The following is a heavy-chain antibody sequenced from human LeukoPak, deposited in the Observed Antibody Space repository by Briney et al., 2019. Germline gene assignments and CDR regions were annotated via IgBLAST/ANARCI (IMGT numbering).Heavy chain of an antibody. CDR3: AKDFNPRYSSGWFFDY. Sequence: ASVKVSCKASGYSFTNYAMNWVRQAPGQGLEWMGWIHPSTGNPTYAQGFTGRFVFSLDTSVSTTYLQMNSLRAEDTAVYYCAKDFNPRYSSGWFFDYWGQGTLVTVSS. CDR1: GYSFTNYA. CDR2: IHPSTGNP. V-gene: IGHV7-4-1*02. J-gene: IGHJ4*02. D-gene: IGHD6-19*01.